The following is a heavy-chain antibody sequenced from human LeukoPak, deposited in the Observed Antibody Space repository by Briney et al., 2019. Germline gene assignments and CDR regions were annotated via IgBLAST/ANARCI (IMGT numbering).Heavy chain of an antibody. J-gene: IGHJ6*02. D-gene: IGHD3-10*01. Sequence: PSETLSLTCTVSGGSISSYYWSWIRQPPGKGLEWIGYINYSGSTNYNPSLKSRVTISVDTSKNQFSLKLSSVTAAGTAVYYCARAGPNTYYYGSGSYKGGMDVWGQGTTVTVSS. V-gene: IGHV4-59*01. CDR3: ARAGPNTYYYGSGSYKGGMDV. CDR2: INYSGST. CDR1: GGSISSYY.